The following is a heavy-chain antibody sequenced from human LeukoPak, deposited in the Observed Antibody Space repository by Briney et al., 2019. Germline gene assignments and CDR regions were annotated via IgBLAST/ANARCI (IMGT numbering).Heavy chain of an antibody. CDR1: GYSIGSGHY. J-gene: IGHJ5*02. V-gene: IGHV4-38-2*02. CDR3: ARERRFTVIVSASWFDP. Sequence: SETPSLTCGVSGYSIGSGHYWGWIRQPPGKGLEWIGSVYQSGSTIYNPSLESRVTISIDTSKNQFSLKLSSVTAADTAVYYCARERRFTVIVSASWFDPWGQGTLVTVSS. D-gene: IGHD2/OR15-2a*01. CDR2: VYQSGST.